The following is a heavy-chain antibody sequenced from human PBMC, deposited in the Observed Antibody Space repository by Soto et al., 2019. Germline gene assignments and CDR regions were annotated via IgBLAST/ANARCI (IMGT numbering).Heavy chain of an antibody. CDR1: GFTFSMYS. Sequence: GGSLRLSCEVSGFTFSMYSMSWVRQRPGKGLEWVAKIPQDGVDGHYADSVKGRFTVSRDNGKNSLYLQLTNLRAEDTAVYYCARDHLILPAHDFFYGSDVWGRGATVTVSS. J-gene: IGHJ6*02. D-gene: IGHD2-21*02. CDR2: IPQDGVDG. V-gene: IGHV3-7*03. CDR3: ARDHLILPAHDFFYGSDV.